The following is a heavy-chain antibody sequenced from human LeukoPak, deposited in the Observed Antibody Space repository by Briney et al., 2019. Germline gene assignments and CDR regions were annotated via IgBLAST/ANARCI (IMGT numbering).Heavy chain of an antibody. V-gene: IGHV1-69*13. CDR2: IIPIFGTA. Sequence: SVKVSCKASGGTFSSYAISWVRQAPGQGLEWMGGIIPIFGTANYAQKFQGRVTITADESTSTAYMELSSLRSEDTAVYYCARSKRKDIVVVPAALASWGQGALVTVSS. D-gene: IGHD2-2*01. CDR3: ARSKRKDIVVVPAALAS. CDR1: GGTFSSYA. J-gene: IGHJ4*02.